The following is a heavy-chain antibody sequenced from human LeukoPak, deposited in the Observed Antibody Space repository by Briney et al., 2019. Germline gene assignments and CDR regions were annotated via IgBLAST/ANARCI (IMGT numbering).Heavy chain of an antibody. Sequence: GGSLRLSCAASGFTFSSYSMNWVRQAPGKGLEWVSSISSSSSYIYYADSVKGRFTISRDNAKNSLYLQMNSLRAEDTAVYYCARGLCGGDCYDYWGQGTLVTVSS. CDR1: GFTFSSYS. CDR3: ARGLCGGDCYDY. D-gene: IGHD2-21*01. V-gene: IGHV3-21*01. CDR2: ISSSSSYI. J-gene: IGHJ4*02.